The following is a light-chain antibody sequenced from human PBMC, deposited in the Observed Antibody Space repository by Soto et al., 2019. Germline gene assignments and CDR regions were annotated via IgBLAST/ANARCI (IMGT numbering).Light chain of an antibody. J-gene: IGKJ5*01. V-gene: IGKV3-11*01. Sequence: EILMTQSPATLSVSPGERATLSCRASQSFRGLLAWYQQKPGQDPRLLIYDAYNRATGIPPRVSGSGSGTDFTLTISSLEPEDSAVYYCQQRHMWPITFGQGTRLEIK. CDR1: QSFRGL. CDR2: DAY. CDR3: QQRHMWPIT.